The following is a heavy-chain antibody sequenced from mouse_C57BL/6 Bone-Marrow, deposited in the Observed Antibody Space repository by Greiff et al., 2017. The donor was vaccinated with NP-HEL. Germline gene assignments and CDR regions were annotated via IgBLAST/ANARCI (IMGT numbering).Heavy chain of an antibody. CDR3: ARRGLRHYFDV. Sequence: QVQLQQSGPELVKPGASVKISCKASGYAFSSSWMNWVKQRPGKGLEWIGRIYPGDGDTNYNGKFKGKATLTADKSSSTAYMQLSSLTSEDSAVYFCARRGLRHYFDVWGTGTTVTVSS. J-gene: IGHJ1*03. V-gene: IGHV1-82*01. CDR1: GYAFSSSW. D-gene: IGHD2-4*01. CDR2: IYPGDGDT.